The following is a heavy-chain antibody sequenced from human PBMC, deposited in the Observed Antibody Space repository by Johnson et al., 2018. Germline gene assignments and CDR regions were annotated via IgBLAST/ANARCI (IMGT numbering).Heavy chain of an antibody. CDR1: GFTFSSYS. Sequence: ASGFTFSSYSMNWVRQAPGKGLEWVSSISSSSSYIYYADSVKGRFTISRDNANNSLYLQMNSRRAEDTAVYYCARALDYGGNSPDAFDIWGHGTMVTVSS. V-gene: IGHV3-21*01. CDR3: ARALDYGGNSPDAFDI. J-gene: IGHJ3*02. CDR2: ISSSSSYI. D-gene: IGHD4-23*01.